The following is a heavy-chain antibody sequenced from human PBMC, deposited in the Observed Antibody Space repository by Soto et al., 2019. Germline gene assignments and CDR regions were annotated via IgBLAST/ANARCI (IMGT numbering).Heavy chain of an antibody. J-gene: IGHJ4*02. CDR2: IYYKGST. V-gene: IGHV4-59*02. CDR3: ARGGDNWNYYFDY. Sequence: KSSETLSLTCPVSGGSVSSYYWSWIRQPPGKGLEWIGYIYYKGSTNYNPSLKSRVTISVDTSKNQFSLNLSSVTAADTAVYYCARGGDNWNYYFDYWGQGTLVTVSS. CDR1: GGSVSSYY. D-gene: IGHD1-7*01.